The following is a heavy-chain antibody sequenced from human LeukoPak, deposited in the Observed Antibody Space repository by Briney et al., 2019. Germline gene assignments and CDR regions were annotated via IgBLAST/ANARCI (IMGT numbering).Heavy chain of an antibody. J-gene: IGHJ6*02. CDR1: GYNFISYY. V-gene: IGHV1-46*01. Sequence: ASVKVSCKASGYNFISYYMHWVRQAPGQDLEWMVIINPSGGSTSYAQKFQDRVTMTRDTSTSTVYMELSSLKSEDTAVYYCAREDVVLVDAVRYYYYGMDVWGQGTTVTVSS. CDR3: AREDVVLVDAVRYYYYGMDV. CDR2: INPSGGST. D-gene: IGHD2-8*01.